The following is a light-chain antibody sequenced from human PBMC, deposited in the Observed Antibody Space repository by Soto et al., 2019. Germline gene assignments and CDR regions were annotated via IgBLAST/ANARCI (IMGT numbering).Light chain of an antibody. CDR2: EVS. V-gene: IGLV2-14*01. CDR3: SSYTSSSTPYVV. J-gene: IGLJ2*01. CDR1: SSDVGGYNY. Sequence: QSALTQPASVSGSPGQSITISCTGTSSDVGGYNYVSWYQQHPDKAPKLMIYEVSNRPSGVSNRFSGSKSGNTASLTISGLQSEDEGNYYCSSYTSSSTPYVVFGGGTKLTVL.